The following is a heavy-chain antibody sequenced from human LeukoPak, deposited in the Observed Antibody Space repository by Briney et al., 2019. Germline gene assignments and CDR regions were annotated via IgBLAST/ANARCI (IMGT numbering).Heavy chain of an antibody. CDR2: INPSGGST. V-gene: IGHV1-46*01. Sequence: ASAKVSCKASGYTFTSYYMHWVRQAPGQGLEWMGIINPSGGSTSYAQKFQGRVTMTRDMSTSTVYMELSSLRSEDTAVYYCARDYFCSGGTCDDCFDPWGQGTLVTVSS. CDR1: GYTFTSYY. J-gene: IGHJ5*02. D-gene: IGHD2-15*01. CDR3: ARDYFCSGGTCDDCFDP.